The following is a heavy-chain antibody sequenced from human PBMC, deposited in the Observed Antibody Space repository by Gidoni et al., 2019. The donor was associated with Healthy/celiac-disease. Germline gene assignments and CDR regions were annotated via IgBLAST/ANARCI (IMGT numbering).Heavy chain of an antibody. D-gene: IGHD2-15*01. J-gene: IGHJ6*02. CDR1: GFTFSNAW. Sequence: EVQLVESGGGLVKPGGSLSLSCAASGFTFSNAWMSWVRQAPGKGLEWVGRIKSKTDGGKTDYAAPVKGRFTISRDDSKNTLYLQMNSLKTEDTAVYYCTTGEYGSMDVWGQGTTVTVSS. CDR3: TTGEYGSMDV. V-gene: IGHV3-15*01. CDR2: IKSKTDGGKT.